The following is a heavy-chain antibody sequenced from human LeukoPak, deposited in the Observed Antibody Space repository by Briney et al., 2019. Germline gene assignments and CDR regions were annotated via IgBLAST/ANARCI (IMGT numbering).Heavy chain of an antibody. CDR2: IYYTGST. CDR1: GGSISGYH. J-gene: IGHJ4*02. Sequence: SETLSLTCTVSGGSISGYHWSWIRQPPGKGLEWIGYIYYTGSTNYNPSLKSRVTISVDMSKNQFSLKLSSVTAADTAVYYCARGYGSGSYFDYWGQGSLVTVSS. V-gene: IGHV4-59*01. CDR3: ARGYGSGSYFDY. D-gene: IGHD3-10*01.